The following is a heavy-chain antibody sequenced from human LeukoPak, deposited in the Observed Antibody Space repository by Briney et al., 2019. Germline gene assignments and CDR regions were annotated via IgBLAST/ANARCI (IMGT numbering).Heavy chain of an antibody. CDR3: ARERGHCISTSCYNWFGP. V-gene: IGHV4-38-2*02. CDR2: IFHTGRT. J-gene: IGHJ5*02. CDR1: GYSISSGYY. Sequence: SETLSLTCTVSGYSISSGYYWGWIRQPPGKGLEWIGTIFHTGRTYYNPSLKSRVSLSVDTSKNQFSLKLSSVTAADTAVYFCARERGHCISTSCYNWFGPWGQGTLGTVSS. D-gene: IGHD2-2*01.